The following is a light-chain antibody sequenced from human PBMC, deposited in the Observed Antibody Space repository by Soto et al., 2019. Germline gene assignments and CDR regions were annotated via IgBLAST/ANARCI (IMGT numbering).Light chain of an antibody. CDR2: SVS. Sequence: DIQMTQSPSSVCASVGDRVTITCRASQGVSGWLAWYQQKPGKAPKLLIYSVSSLQSGVPARFSGSGSGTDFALTISSLQPDDFATYYCQQANGFPVAFGGGTRVEMK. CDR1: QGVSGW. V-gene: IGKV1-12*01. CDR3: QQANGFPVA. J-gene: IGKJ4*01.